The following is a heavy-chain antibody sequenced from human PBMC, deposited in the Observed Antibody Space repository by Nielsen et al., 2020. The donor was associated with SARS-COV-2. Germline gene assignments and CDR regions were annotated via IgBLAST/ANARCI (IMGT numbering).Heavy chain of an antibody. CDR1: GGSISSYY. J-gene: IGHJ5*02. CDR2: IFYSGST. V-gene: IGHV4-59*01. D-gene: IGHD1-20*01. Sequence: SETLSLTCTVSGGSISSYYWSWIRQTPGKGLEWMGFIFYSGSTNYNPSLKSRVTITLDTSKNQFPLKLTSVTVADTAVYYCARGGIIGIGNVCLDPWGQGTQVTVSS. CDR3: ARGGIIGIGNVCLDP.